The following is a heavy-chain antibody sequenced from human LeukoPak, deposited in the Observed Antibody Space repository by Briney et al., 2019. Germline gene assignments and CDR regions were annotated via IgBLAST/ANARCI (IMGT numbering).Heavy chain of an antibody. J-gene: IGHJ1*01. Sequence: SETLSLTCAVYGGSFSGYYWSWIRQPPGKGLEWIGEINHSGSTNYNPSLKSRVTISVDTSKNQFSLKLSSVTAADTAVYYCARGYSSGWYSRAEYFQHWGQGTLVTVSS. CDR3: ARGYSSGWYSRAEYFQH. D-gene: IGHD6-13*01. CDR2: INHSGST. CDR1: GGSFSGYY. V-gene: IGHV4-34*01.